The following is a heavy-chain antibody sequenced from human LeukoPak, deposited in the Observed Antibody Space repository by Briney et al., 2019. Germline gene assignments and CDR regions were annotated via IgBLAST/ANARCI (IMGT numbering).Heavy chain of an antibody. Sequence: GGSLRLSCAASGFTFSSYAMSWVRQAPGKGLEWVSVISGSGGSTYYADSVKGRFTISRDNAENSLYLQMNSLSAEDTAVYYCVRGYYDSSGYSPPFDYWGQGTLVTVSS. CDR3: VRGYYDSSGYSPPFDY. J-gene: IGHJ4*02. D-gene: IGHD3-22*01. V-gene: IGHV3-23*01. CDR2: ISGSGGST. CDR1: GFTFSSYA.